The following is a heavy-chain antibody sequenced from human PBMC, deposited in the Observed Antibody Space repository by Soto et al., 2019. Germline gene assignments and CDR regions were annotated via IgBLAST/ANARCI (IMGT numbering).Heavy chain of an antibody. J-gene: IGHJ6*02. V-gene: IGHV3-30-3*01. CDR3: AREAGGTVVTPLYGMDV. CDR2: ISYDGSNK. Sequence: HPGGSLRLSCAASGFTFSSYAMHWVRQAPGKGLEWVAVISYDGSNKYYADSVKGRFTISRDNSKNTLYLQMNSLRAEDTAVYYCAREAGGTVVTPLYGMDVWGQGTTVTVSS. CDR1: GFTFSSYA. D-gene: IGHD2-21*02.